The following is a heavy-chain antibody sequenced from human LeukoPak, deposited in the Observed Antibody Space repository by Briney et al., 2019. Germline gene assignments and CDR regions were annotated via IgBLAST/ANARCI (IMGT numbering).Heavy chain of an antibody. Sequence: ASVKVSCKASGYTFTGYYMHWVRQAPGQGLEWMGRINPNSGGTNYAQKFQGRVAMTRDTSISTAYMELSRLRSDDTAVYYCASLIAGATRGYFDYWGQGTLVTVSS. CDR2: INPNSGGT. CDR3: ASLIAGATRGYFDY. D-gene: IGHD1-26*01. V-gene: IGHV1-2*06. CDR1: GYTFTGYY. J-gene: IGHJ4*02.